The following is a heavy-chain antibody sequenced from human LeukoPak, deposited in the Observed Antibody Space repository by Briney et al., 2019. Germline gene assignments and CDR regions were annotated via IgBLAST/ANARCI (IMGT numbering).Heavy chain of an antibody. CDR1: GYTFTGYY. Sequence: GASVKVSCKASGYTFTGYYIHWVRQAPGQGLEWRGWINPNSGGTNYAQKFQGRVTMTRDTSISTAYMELSGLRSDDTAVYYCARDYFTANDYWGQGTLVTVSS. J-gene: IGHJ4*02. CDR3: ARDYFTANDY. CDR2: INPNSGGT. V-gene: IGHV1-2*02. D-gene: IGHD2-21*02.